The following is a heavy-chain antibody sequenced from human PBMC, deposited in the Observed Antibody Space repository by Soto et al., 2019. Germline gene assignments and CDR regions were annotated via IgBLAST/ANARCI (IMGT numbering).Heavy chain of an antibody. Sequence: QVQLVQSGAGVKKPGSSVRVSCKASGGTFSSYALNWVRQAPGQGLEWMGGIIPMFGTARYAQKFQGRVTITADESTSTVHMELSSLRSEDTAVYYCARDYGHDCSGGSCYLFFWGQGTLVTVSS. J-gene: IGHJ4*02. CDR3: ARDYGHDCSGGSCYLFF. CDR1: GGTFSSYA. V-gene: IGHV1-69*01. D-gene: IGHD2-15*01. CDR2: IIPMFGTA.